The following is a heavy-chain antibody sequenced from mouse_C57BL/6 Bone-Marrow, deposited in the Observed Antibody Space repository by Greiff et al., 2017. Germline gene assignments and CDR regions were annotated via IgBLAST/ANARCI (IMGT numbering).Heavy chain of an antibody. V-gene: IGHV1-64*01. CDR3: SRDYDYDGLFAY. Sequence: QVQLQQSGAELVKPGASVKLSCKASGYTFTSYWMHWVKQRPGQGLEWIGMIHPNSGSTNYNEKFKSKATLTVDKSSSTAYRQLSSLTSEDSAVYYCSRDYDYDGLFAYWGQGTLVTVSA. CDR1: GYTFTSYW. D-gene: IGHD2-4*01. J-gene: IGHJ3*01. CDR2: IHPNSGST.